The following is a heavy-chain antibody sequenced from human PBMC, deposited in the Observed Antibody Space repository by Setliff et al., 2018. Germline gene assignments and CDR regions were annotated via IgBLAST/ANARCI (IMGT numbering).Heavy chain of an antibody. V-gene: IGHV1-18*01. D-gene: IGHD2-8*01. Sequence: ASVKVSCKASGYTFTNFGITWVRQAPGQGPEWMGWISAYSGETNYAQIFQGRVTMTTDTPTSTAYMELRSLTSDDTAVYYCARLVRYCTTTTCQTLSGGEHWGPGTLVTVSS. CDR1: GYTFTNFG. J-gene: IGHJ1*01. CDR3: ARLVRYCTTTTCQTLSGGEH. CDR2: ISAYSGET.